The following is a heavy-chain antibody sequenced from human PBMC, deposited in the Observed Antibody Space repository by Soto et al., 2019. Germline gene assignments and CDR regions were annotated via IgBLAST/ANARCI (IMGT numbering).Heavy chain of an antibody. V-gene: IGHV4-59*01. Sequence: PSETLSLTCTVSGGSISSYYWSWIRQPPGKGLEWIGYIYYSGSTNYNPPLKSRVTISVDTSKNQFSLKLSSVTAADTAVYYCARAYSSGWYGRVDYFDYWGQGTLVTVSS. CDR1: GGSISSYY. J-gene: IGHJ4*02. CDR2: IYYSGST. D-gene: IGHD6-19*01. CDR3: ARAYSSGWYGRVDYFDY.